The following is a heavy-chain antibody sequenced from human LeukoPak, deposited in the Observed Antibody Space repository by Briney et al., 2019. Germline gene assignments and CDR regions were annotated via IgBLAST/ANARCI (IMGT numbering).Heavy chain of an antibody. D-gene: IGHD2-15*01. CDR3: ARGGPYCSGGSCYGYYFDY. V-gene: IGHV4-34*01. CDR1: GGSFSGYY. Sequence: SETLSLTCAVYGGSFSGYYWSWIRQPPGKGLGWLGEINHSGSTNYNPSLKSRVTISVDTSKNQFSLKLSSVTAADTAVYYCARGGPYCSGGSCYGYYFDYWGQGTLVTVSS. CDR2: INHSGST. J-gene: IGHJ4*02.